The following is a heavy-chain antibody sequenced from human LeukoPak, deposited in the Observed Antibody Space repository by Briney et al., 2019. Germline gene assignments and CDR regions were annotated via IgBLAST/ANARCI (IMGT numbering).Heavy chain of an antibody. Sequence: PGRSLRLSCAASGFTFSSYGMHWVRQAPGKGLEWVAVIWYDGSNKYYADSVKGRFTISRDNSKNTLYLQMNSLGAEDTAVYYCARRYSYGTIDYWGQGTLVTVSS. CDR3: ARRYSYGTIDY. CDR2: IWYDGSNK. V-gene: IGHV3-33*01. J-gene: IGHJ4*02. CDR1: GFTFSSYG. D-gene: IGHD5-18*01.